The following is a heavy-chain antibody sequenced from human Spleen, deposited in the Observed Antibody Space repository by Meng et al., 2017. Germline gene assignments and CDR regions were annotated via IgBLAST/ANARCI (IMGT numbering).Heavy chain of an antibody. D-gene: IGHD5-18*01. V-gene: IGHV1-8*01. CDR3: ARGALYSYGYSSDY. J-gene: IGHJ4*02. CDR2: MNPNSGKT. CDR1: GYTFTSYD. Sequence: ASVKVSCKASGYTFTSYDIHWVRQATGQGLEWMGWMNPNSGKTGYAQKFQGRVTMTRNTSISTAYMELSSLRSEDTAVYYCARGALYSYGYSSDYWGQGTLVTVSS.